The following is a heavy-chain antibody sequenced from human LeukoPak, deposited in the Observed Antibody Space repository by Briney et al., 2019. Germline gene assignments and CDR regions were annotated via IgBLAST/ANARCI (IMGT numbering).Heavy chain of an antibody. CDR1: GFKFDDYV. CDR2: INWNSAFI. CDR3: ATGGAPTY. V-gene: IGHV3-9*01. D-gene: IGHD1-26*01. J-gene: IGHJ4*02. Sequence: PGRSLRVSCVTSGFKFDDYVMYGVGQPPGRGLEWVLVINWNSAFIAYALSVKGRFPVSRDNANSTLYLHFNSLRPEDTASYSCATGGAPTYWGQGTPVTVSS.